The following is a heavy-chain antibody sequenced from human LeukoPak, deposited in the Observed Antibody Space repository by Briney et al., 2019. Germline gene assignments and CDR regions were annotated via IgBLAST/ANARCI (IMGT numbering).Heavy chain of an antibody. V-gene: IGHV3-30*02. Sequence: GGSLRLSCAASRFTFSSYGMHWVRQAPGKALEWVSFIRYDGRSKYYADSVKGRFTISRDNSKNTLYLQMNSLRVEDTAVYYCAKDQDLYCSGGSCYSTLDYWGQGTLVTVSS. CDR3: AKDQDLYCSGGSCYSTLDY. CDR2: IRYDGRSK. D-gene: IGHD2-15*01. J-gene: IGHJ4*02. CDR1: RFTFSSYG.